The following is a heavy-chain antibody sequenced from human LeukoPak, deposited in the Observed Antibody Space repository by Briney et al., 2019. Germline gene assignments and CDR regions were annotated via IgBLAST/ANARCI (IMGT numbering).Heavy chain of an antibody. J-gene: IGHJ6*02. CDR2: INPNSGGT. Sequence: ASVKVSCKASGYTFTDYYMHWVRQAPGQGLEWMGWINPNSGGTNYAQKFQGRVTMTRDTSISTAYMELSRLRSDDTAVYYCARELEYQLIYYGMDVWGQGTTVTVSS. V-gene: IGHV1-2*02. CDR1: GYTFTDYY. CDR3: ARELEYQLIYYGMDV. D-gene: IGHD2-2*01.